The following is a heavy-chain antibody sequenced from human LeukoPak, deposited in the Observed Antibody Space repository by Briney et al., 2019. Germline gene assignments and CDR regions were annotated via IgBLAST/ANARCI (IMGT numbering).Heavy chain of an antibody. J-gene: IGHJ4*02. Sequence: PSETLSLTCAVYGGSFSGYYWSWIRQPPGKGLEWIGEINHSGSTNYNPSLKSRVTISVDTSKNQFSLKLSSVTAADTAVYYCARCPFSGSYSYFDYWGQGTLVTVSS. V-gene: IGHV4-34*01. CDR1: GGSFSGYY. CDR2: INHSGST. D-gene: IGHD1-26*01. CDR3: ARCPFSGSYSYFDY.